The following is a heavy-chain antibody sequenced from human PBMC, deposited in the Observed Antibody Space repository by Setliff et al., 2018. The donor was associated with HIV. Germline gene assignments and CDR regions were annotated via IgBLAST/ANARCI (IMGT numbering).Heavy chain of an antibody. V-gene: IGHV4-59*11. CDR3: ARGSSGWTFDY. CDR1: GGSISSHY. CDR2: IYYSGGT. Sequence: PSETLSLTCTVSGGSISSHYWSWIRQPPGKGLEWIGYIYYSGGTNYNPSLKSRVTISADKSKNQFSLKLSSVTAADTAVYYCARGSSGWTFDYWGQGTLVTVSS. D-gene: IGHD6-19*01. J-gene: IGHJ4*02.